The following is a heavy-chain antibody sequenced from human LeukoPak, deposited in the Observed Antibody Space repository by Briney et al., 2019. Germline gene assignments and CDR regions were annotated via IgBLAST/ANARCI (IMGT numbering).Heavy chain of an antibody. V-gene: IGHV1-2*02. CDR1: GYIFTGYY. Sequence: ASVKVSCKASGYIFTGYYMHWVRQAPGQGLEWMGWINPNSGGTNYAQKFQGRVTMTRDTSISTAYMELSRLRSDDTAVYYCARGSSQLLWFGEFDYWGQGTLVTVSS. J-gene: IGHJ4*02. CDR2: INPNSGGT. CDR3: ARGSSQLLWFGEFDY. D-gene: IGHD3-10*01.